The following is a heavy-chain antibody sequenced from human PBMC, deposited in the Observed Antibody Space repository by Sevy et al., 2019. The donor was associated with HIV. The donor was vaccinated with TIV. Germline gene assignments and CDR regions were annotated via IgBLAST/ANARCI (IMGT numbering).Heavy chain of an antibody. CDR1: GFDIRSNY. J-gene: IGHJ4*02. D-gene: IGHD2-15*01. V-gene: IGHV3-53*01. CDR2: IYARCTA. Sequence: GGSLRLSCVVSGFDIRSNYMSWVRQAPGKGLEWVSHIYARCTAYYADSVKGRFTFSRDDSKNTVSLQMRSLRVEDSAVYYCASEYCSRGSCFFDYWGQGIQVTVSS. CDR3: ASEYCSRGSCFFDY.